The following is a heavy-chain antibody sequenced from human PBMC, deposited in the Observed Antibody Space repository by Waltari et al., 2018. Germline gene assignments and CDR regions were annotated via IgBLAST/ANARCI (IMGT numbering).Heavy chain of an antibody. CDR3: ARHQVGGRDFEY. CDR2: IYQSGST. J-gene: IGHJ4*02. D-gene: IGHD1-26*01. V-gene: IGHV4-38-2*01. CDR1: GYSIRSGYS. Sequence: QVQLHESGPGLVKSSETLSLTCAVSGYSIRSGYSWGWIRQPPGKGLEWIGTIYQSGSTYYNPSLKSRITISLDTSKNQFSLKLNSVTAADTAVYYCARHQVGGRDFEYWGQGTLVTVSS.